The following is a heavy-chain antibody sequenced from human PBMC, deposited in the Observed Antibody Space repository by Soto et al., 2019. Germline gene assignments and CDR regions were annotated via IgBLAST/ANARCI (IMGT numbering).Heavy chain of an antibody. Sequence: GESLKISCKGSGYSFTSYWIGWVRQMPGKGLEWMGIIYPDDSDTRYSPSFQGQVTISADKSINSVYLQWSSLKASDTATYYCARLGFNYDFLSGHYNVHHYYGIDVWGQGTTVTVSS. CDR2: IYPDDSDT. V-gene: IGHV5-51*01. CDR3: ARLGFNYDFLSGHYNVHHYYGIDV. D-gene: IGHD3-3*01. CDR1: GYSFTSYW. J-gene: IGHJ6*02.